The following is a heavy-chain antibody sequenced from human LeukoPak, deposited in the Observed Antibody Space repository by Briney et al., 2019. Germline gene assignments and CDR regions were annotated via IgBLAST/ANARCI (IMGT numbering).Heavy chain of an antibody. D-gene: IGHD3-22*01. CDR2: INHSGST. V-gene: IGHV4-34*01. Sequence: SETLSLTCAVYGGSFSGYYWSWIRQPPGKGLEWIGEINHSGSTNYNPSLKSRVTISVDTSKNQFSLKLSSVTAADTAVYYCARITRIHYYDSSGYFPWYFDYWGQGTLVTVSS. J-gene: IGHJ4*02. CDR1: GGSFSGYY. CDR3: ARITRIHYYDSSGYFPWYFDY.